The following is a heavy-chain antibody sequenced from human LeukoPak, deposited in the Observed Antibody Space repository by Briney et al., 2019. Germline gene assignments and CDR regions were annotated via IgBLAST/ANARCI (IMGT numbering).Heavy chain of an antibody. D-gene: IGHD2-15*01. V-gene: IGHV3-74*01. Sequence: PGGSLRLSCAVSGLTFSDYWMHWVRQAPGKGLVWVSRISNDGTSTSYADSVKGRFTISRDNAKNTLCLQMNSLRAEDTALYYCAKDLSSGLHYYYGMDVWGQGTTVTVSS. CDR2: ISNDGTST. J-gene: IGHJ6*02. CDR1: GLTFSDYW. CDR3: AKDLSSGLHYYYGMDV.